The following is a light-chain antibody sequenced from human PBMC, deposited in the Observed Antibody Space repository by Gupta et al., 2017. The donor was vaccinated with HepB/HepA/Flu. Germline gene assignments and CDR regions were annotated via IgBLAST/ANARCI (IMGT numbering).Light chain of an antibody. CDR2: DVS. V-gene: IGLV2-11*01. CDR1: SSDVGGYNY. J-gene: IGLJ1*01. Sequence: QSALTQPRSVSGSPGQSVTISCTGTSSDVGGYNYVSWYQQHPGKAPKLMIYDVSKRPSGVPDRFSGSKSSNTASLTISGLQAEDEADYYCCSYAGSYIFYVFGTGTKVTVL. CDR3: CSYAGSYIFYV.